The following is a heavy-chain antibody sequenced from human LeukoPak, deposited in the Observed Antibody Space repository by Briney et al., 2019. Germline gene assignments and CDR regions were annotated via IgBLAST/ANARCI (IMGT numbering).Heavy chain of an antibody. CDR1: GYTFTGYY. V-gene: IGHV1-2*02. D-gene: IGHD5-24*01. CDR3: ARGLSRSGYNWSPLVDY. Sequence: GASVKVSCKASGYTFTGYYMHWVRQAPGQGLEWMGWINPNSGGTNCAQKFQGRVTVTRDTSISTAYMELSRLTSDDTAVYFCARGLSRSGYNWSPLVDYWGQGTLVTVSS. J-gene: IGHJ4*02. CDR2: INPNSGGT.